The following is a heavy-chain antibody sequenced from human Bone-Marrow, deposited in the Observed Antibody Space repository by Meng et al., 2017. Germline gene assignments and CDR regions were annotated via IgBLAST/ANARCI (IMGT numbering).Heavy chain of an antibody. J-gene: IGHJ4*02. V-gene: IGHV4-59*01. D-gene: IGHD2-21*02. CDR1: GGSISTYY. CDR2: INYSGRT. CDR3: ARGPSHGGSYSDY. Sequence: QVQLQESGPGLVKPSETLSLTCTVSGGSISTYYCSWIRQSPEKGLEWIGYINYSGRTNYIPSLRSRATISVDPSKNQFSLNLRSMTAADTAVYYCARGPSHGGSYSDYWGQGTLVTVSS.